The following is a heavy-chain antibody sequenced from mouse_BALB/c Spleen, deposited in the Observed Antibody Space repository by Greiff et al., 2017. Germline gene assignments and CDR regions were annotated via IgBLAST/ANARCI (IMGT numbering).Heavy chain of an antibody. D-gene: IGHD1-1*01. V-gene: IGHV5-17*02. CDR1: GFTFSSFG. Sequence: VQLQQSGGGLVQPGGSRKLSCAASGFTFSSFGMHWVRQAPEKGLEWVAYISSGSSTIYYADTVKGRFTISRDNPKNTLFLQMTSLRSEDTAMYYCAREYGSSYLYWYFDVWGAGTTVTVSS. CDR2: ISSGSSTI. CDR3: AREYGSSYLYWYFDV. J-gene: IGHJ1*01.